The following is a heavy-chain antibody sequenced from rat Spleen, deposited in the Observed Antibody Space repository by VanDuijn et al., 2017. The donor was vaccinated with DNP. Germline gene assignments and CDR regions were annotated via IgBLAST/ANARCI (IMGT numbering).Heavy chain of an antibody. V-gene: IGHV5-7*01. Sequence: EVQLVESDGGLVQPGRSLKLSCAVSGFTFSDYYMAWVRQAPAKGLEWVATISYNGGTPYYRDSVKGRFTISRDNAQSTLYLQMDSLRSEDTATYYCARHRTTSPYYYVMDAWGQGASVTVSS. J-gene: IGHJ4*01. CDR3: ARHRTTSPYYYVMDA. D-gene: IGHD1-10*01. CDR1: GFTFSDYY. CDR2: ISYNGGTP.